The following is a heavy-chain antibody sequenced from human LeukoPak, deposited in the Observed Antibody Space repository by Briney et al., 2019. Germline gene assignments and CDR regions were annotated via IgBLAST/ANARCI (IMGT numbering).Heavy chain of an antibody. CDR1: GGSISSGGYY. Sequence: SETLSLTCTVSGGSISSGGYYWSWIRQPPGKGLEWIGEINHSGSTNYNPSLKSRVTISVDTSKNQFSLKLSSVTAADTAVYYCARGVTVAGTVLDWFDPWGQGTLVTVSS. V-gene: IGHV4-39*07. CDR3: ARGVTVAGTVLDWFDP. CDR2: INHSGST. D-gene: IGHD6-19*01. J-gene: IGHJ5*02.